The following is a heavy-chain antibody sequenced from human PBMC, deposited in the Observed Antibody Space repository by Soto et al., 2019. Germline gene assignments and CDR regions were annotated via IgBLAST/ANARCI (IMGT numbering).Heavy chain of an antibody. V-gene: IGHV3-48*01. J-gene: IGHJ4*02. CDR1: GLTFSSSA. CDR3: PTIRRAVTSLN. CDR2: ISTGGSPI. Sequence: WGSLTLSCAASGLTFSSSAINWVFQAPGKGLEWVSYISTGGSPIYYADSVKGRFTISRDNARNSLYLQMNSLRAEDAAVYYCPTIRRAVTSLNWGQGTLVTVYS. D-gene: IGHD4-17*01.